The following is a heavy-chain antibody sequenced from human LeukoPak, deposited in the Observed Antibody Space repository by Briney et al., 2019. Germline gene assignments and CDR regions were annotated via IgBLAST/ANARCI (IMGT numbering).Heavy chain of an antibody. CDR3: AIIAAAAVDY. CDR2: INHSGST. CDR1: GGSFSGYY. Sequence: SETLSLTCAVYGGSFSGYYWSWIRQPPGKGLEWIGEINHSGSTNYNPSLKSRVTISVDTSKNQFSLKLSSVTAADTAVYYCAIIAAAAVDYWGQGTLVIVSS. J-gene: IGHJ4*02. D-gene: IGHD6-13*01. V-gene: IGHV4-34*01.